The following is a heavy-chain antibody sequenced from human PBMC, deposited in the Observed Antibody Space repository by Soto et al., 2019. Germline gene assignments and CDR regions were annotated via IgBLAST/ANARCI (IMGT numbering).Heavy chain of an antibody. Sequence: LSRTCTGSGGSISSDNWSWIRQPRGKGLEWIGYIYYSGSTNYNPSLKSRVTISVDTSKNQFSLKLSSLTAADTAVYYCASGLNSGRYWTWFDPGGQGSLATGSS. CDR3: ASGLNSGRYWTWFDP. CDR2: IYYSGST. J-gene: IGHJ5*02. CDR1: GGSISSDN. D-gene: IGHD1-26*01. V-gene: IGHV4-59*01.